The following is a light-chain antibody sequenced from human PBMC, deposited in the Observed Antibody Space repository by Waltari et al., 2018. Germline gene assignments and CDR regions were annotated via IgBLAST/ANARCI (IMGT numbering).Light chain of an antibody. CDR1: QSLLHSNGFHY. CDR3: MQALQTRT. V-gene: IGKV2-28*01. Sequence: DIVMTQSPLTLPVTPGEPASISCRSSQSLLHSNGFHYLHWYLQKPGQSPQLLIYLASNRASGVPDRFSGSGSGTDFTLKISRVEAEDVGVYYCMQALQTRTFGQGTKVDIK. J-gene: IGKJ1*01. CDR2: LAS.